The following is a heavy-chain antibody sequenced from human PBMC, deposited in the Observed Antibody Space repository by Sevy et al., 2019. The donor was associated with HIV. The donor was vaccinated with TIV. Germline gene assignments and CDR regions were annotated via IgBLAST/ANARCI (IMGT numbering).Heavy chain of an antibody. CDR1: GYTFTRYG. Sequence: ASVKVSCKASGYTFTRYGITWVRQAPGQGLAWMGWTSAYNGNTNYAQKVQGRVTMTPDISPSTAYMELRSLRSDDKAMYYCARDSNNYDSSGYPKGMDVWGQGTTVTVSS. V-gene: IGHV1-18*01. J-gene: IGHJ6*02. CDR2: TSAYNGNT. CDR3: ARDSNNYDSSGYPKGMDV. D-gene: IGHD3-22*01.